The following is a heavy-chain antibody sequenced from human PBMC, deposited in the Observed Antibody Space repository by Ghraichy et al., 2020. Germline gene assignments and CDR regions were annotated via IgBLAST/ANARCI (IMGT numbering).Heavy chain of an antibody. CDR2: ISSSGSTI. D-gene: IGHD6-13*01. Sequence: LSLTCAASGFTFSDYYMSWIRQAPGKGLEWVSYISSSGSTIYYADSVKGRFTISRDNAKNSLYLQMNSLRAEDTAVYYCARDFGPGTAAAGYYYYGMGVWGQGTTVPVP. V-gene: IGHV3-11*01. CDR3: ARDFGPGTAAAGYYYYGMGV. J-gene: IGHJ6*02. CDR1: GFTFSDYY.